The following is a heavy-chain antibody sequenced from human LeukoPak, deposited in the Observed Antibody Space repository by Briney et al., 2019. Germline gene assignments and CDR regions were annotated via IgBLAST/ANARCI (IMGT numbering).Heavy chain of an antibody. J-gene: IGHJ6*02. CDR3: ARGKPLYGMDV. Sequence: GGSLRLSCAASGFTISSNYMSWVRQAPGKGLEWVSVIYSGGSTYYADSVKGRFTISRDNSKNTLYLQMNSLRAEDTAVYYCARGKPLYGMDVWGQGTTVTVSS. V-gene: IGHV3-53*01. CDR1: GFTISSNY. CDR2: IYSGGST.